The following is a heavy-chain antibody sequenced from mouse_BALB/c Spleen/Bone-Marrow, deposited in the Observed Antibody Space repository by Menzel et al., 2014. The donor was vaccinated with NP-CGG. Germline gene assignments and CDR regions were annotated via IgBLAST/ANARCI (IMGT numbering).Heavy chain of an antibody. CDR3: ARDGDYSYDWFAY. Sequence: EVKLVESGGGLVKPGGSLKLSCAASGFTFSDYYMYWVRQTPEKRLEWVAIISDGGSYTFYPDSVKGRFTISRDNAKNSLYLQMSILKSEDTAMYYCARDGDYSYDWFAYWGQGTLVTASA. J-gene: IGHJ3*01. V-gene: IGHV5-4*02. CDR2: ISDGGSYT. CDR1: GFTFSDYY. D-gene: IGHD2-12*01.